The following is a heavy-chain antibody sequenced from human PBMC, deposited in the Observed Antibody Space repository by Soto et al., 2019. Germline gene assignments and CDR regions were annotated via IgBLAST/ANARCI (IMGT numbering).Heavy chain of an antibody. CDR3: ARAVGAVVRVPDY. CDR1: GGSISSNNW. J-gene: IGHJ4*02. CDR2: INHSGST. D-gene: IGHD6-19*01. Sequence: PSETLSLTCAVFGGSISSNNWWNWVRQSPGKGLEWIGEINHSGSTNYNPSLKSRVTISVDTSKNQFSLKLSSVTAADTAVYYCARAVGAVVRVPDYWGQGTLVTVSS. V-gene: IGHV4-4*02.